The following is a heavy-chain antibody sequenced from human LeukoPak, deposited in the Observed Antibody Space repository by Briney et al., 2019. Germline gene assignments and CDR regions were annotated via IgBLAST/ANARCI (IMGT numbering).Heavy chain of an antibody. Sequence: PGGSLRLSCAASGFTFSRYAMSWVRQAPGKGPEWVSTISSSGGSTYYADSVKGRSTISRDNSKNMLYLQVNSLRAEDTAVYYCAKRNSSGYYYFDYWGQGTLVTVSS. J-gene: IGHJ4*02. D-gene: IGHD3-22*01. CDR1: GFTFSRYA. V-gene: IGHV3-23*01. CDR2: ISSSGGST. CDR3: AKRNSSGYYYFDY.